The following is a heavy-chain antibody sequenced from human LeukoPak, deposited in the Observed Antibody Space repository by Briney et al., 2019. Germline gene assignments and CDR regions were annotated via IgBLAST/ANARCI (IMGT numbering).Heavy chain of an antibody. J-gene: IGHJ4*02. CDR1: GFTFSNAW. V-gene: IGHV3-15*01. D-gene: IGHD3-22*01. CDR2: IKSKTDGGTT. CDR3: TTSTDNYYDSSGYYLDFDY. Sequence: GGSLRLSCAASGFTFSNAWMSWVRQAPGKGLEWVGRIKSKTDGGTTDYAAPVKGRFTISRDDSKNTLYLQMNSLKTEDTAVYYCTTSTDNYYDSSGYYLDFDYWGQGTLVTVSS.